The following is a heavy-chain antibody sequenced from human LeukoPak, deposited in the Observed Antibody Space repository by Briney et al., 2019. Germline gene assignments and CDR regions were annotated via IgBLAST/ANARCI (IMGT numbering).Heavy chain of an antibody. CDR2: IYYSGST. J-gene: IGHJ4*02. CDR1: GGSISSSSYY. Sequence: SETLSLTCTVSGGSISSSSYYWGWIRQPPGKGLEWIGSIYYSGSTYYNPSLKSRVTISVDTSKNQFSLKLSSVTAADTAVYYCAREKRGEVDYYDSSGRYLDYWGQGTLVTVSS. D-gene: IGHD3-22*01. V-gene: IGHV4-39*02. CDR3: AREKRGEVDYYDSSGRYLDY.